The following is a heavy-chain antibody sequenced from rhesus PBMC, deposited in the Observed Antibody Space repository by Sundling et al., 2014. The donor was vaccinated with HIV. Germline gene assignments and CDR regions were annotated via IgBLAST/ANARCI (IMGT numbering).Heavy chain of an antibody. CDR2: IYSSGSN. J-gene: IGHJ4*01. CDR1: GDSISDNYY. D-gene: IGHD3-3*01. Sequence: QVQLQESGPGLVKPSETLSLTCDVSGDSISDNYYWNWIRQPPGKGLEWIGNIYSSGSNYLNPSLKSRVTLSVDTSKNQFSLKLSSVTAADTALYYCARDENYDIWTGFTHDYWGQGVLVTVSS. CDR3: ARDENYDIWTGFTHDY. V-gene: IGHV4S9*01.